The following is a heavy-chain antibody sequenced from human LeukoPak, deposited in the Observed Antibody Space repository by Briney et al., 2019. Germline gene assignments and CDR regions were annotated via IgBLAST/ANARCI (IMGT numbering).Heavy chain of an antibody. CDR1: GGSINSYY. J-gene: IGHJ5*02. D-gene: IGHD5-24*01. CDR2: IYYSGST. V-gene: IGHV4-59*01. Sequence: SETLSLTCTVSGGSINSYYWSWIRQPPGKGLEWIGYIYYSGSTNYNPSLKSPVTISVDTSKNQFSLKMSSVTAADTAVYYCARARDGHINNWFDPWGQGTLVTVSS. CDR3: ARARDGHINNWFDP.